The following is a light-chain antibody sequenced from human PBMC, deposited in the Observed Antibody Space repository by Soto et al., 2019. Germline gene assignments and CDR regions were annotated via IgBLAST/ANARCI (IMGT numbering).Light chain of an antibody. V-gene: IGLV1-44*01. Sequence: QLVLTQPPSASGTPGQRVTISCSGSSSNIETNTVDWYQHLPGTAPKVLIFNNNQRPSGVPDRFSGSKSGTSASLAISGLQSEDEAGYYCAVWDDSLSGMVFGGGTQLTVL. J-gene: IGLJ2*01. CDR2: NNN. CDR3: AVWDDSLSGMV. CDR1: SSNIETNT.